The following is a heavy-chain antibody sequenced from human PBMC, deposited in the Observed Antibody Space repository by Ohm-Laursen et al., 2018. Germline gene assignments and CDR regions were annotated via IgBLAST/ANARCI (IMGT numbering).Heavy chain of an antibody. J-gene: IGHJ3*02. CDR3: TRGRSPQFDAFDI. CDR1: GFTFDDYA. CDR2: VTWNSGNI. Sequence: SLRLSCAAFGFTFDDYAMHWVRQAPGKGLEWVPGVTWNSGNIDYADSVKGRFTISRDNARNSLYLQMNSLRAEDTAVYYCTRGRSPQFDAFDIWGQGTMVTVFS. V-gene: IGHV3-9*01. D-gene: IGHD5-24*01.